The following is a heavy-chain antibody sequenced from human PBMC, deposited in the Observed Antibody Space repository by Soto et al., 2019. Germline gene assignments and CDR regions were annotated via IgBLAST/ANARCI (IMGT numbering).Heavy chain of an antibody. J-gene: IGHJ4*02. CDR2: INSDGSST. CDR3: AKGRGAMVGGYFDY. CDR1: GFTFSSSW. D-gene: IGHD3-10*01. V-gene: IGHV3-74*01. Sequence: EVQLVESGGGLVQPGGSLRLSFAASGFTFSSSWMHWVRQAPGKGRGWVSRINSDGSSTSYADSVKGRFTISRDNAKNTLYLQMNSLRAEDTAVYYCAKGRGAMVGGYFDYWGQGTLVTVSS.